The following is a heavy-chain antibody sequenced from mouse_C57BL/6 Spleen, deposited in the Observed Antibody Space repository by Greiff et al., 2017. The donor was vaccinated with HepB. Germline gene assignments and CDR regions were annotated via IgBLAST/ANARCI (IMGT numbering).Heavy chain of an antibody. CDR1: GYTFTSYW. CDR3: ASDDGYSFAY. J-gene: IGHJ3*01. Sequence: VQLQQSGTELVKPGASVKLSCKASGYTFTSYWMHWVKQRPGQGLEWIGNINPSNGGTNYNEKFKSKAKLTVDKSPSTAYMQLSSLTSADAAVYYCASDDGYSFAYWGQGTLVTVSA. V-gene: IGHV1-53*01. D-gene: IGHD2-3*01. CDR2: INPSNGGT.